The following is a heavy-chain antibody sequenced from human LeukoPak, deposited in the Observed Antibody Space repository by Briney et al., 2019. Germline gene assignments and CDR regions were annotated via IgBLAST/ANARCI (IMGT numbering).Heavy chain of an antibody. CDR3: ARLSVLLEGFDP. CDR2: IYSSGST. J-gene: IGHJ5*02. Sequence: SETLSLTCTVSGGSISNYYWSWIRQPAGKGLEWTGRIYSSGSTNYNPSLKSRVTMSVDTSTNQLSLKLSSVTAADTAVYYCARLSVLLEGFDPWGQGTLVIVSS. D-gene: IGHD3-10*01. CDR1: GGSISNYY. V-gene: IGHV4-4*07.